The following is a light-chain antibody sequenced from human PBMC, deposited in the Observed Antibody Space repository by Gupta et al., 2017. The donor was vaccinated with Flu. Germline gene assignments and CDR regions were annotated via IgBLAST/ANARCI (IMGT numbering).Light chain of an antibody. CDR2: QDY. Sequence: SYELTQPPSVSVSTGQTAIITCSGDKLGSKYASWYQQKPAQSPVLVIYQDYKRPSGIPGRFSGSNSGNPATLTISGTQSMDEADYYCQAWDSSTWGFGGGTKLTVL. V-gene: IGLV3-1*01. J-gene: IGLJ3*02. CDR1: KLGSKY. CDR3: QAWDSSTWG.